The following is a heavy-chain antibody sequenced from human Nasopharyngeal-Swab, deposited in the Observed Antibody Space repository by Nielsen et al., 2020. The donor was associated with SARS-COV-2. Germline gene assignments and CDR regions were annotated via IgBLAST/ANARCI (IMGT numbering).Heavy chain of an antibody. CDR3: AKDKGVVGAKGYFDY. V-gene: IGHV3-9*01. Sequence: SLKISCAASGFTFDDYAMHWVRQAPGTGLEWVSGISWNSGSIGYADSVKGRFTISRDNAKNSLYLQMNSLRAEDTALYYCAKDKGVVGAKGYFDYWGQGTLVTVSS. CDR1: GFTFDDYA. D-gene: IGHD3-3*01. CDR2: ISWNSGSI. J-gene: IGHJ4*02.